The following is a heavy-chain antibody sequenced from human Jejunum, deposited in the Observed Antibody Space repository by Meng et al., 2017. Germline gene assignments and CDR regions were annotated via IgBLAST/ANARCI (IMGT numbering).Heavy chain of an antibody. V-gene: IGHV1-2*05. CDR3: ARDYRLRGSRYFGF. CDR1: GYIFTDYY. CDR2: INPVNGDT. D-gene: IGHD3-16*01. Sequence: ASVKVSCKTSGYIFTDYYIQWVRQAPGQGLEWMGRINPVNGDTEYGENFRGRVTVTRDTSTSTVYMEVSSLTSDDTGVYYCARDYRLRGSRYFGFWGQGTLVTVSS. J-gene: IGHJ4*02.